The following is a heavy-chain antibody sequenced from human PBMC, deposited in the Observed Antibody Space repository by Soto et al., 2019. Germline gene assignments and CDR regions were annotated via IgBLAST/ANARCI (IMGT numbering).Heavy chain of an antibody. J-gene: IGHJ6*02. CDR3: EKDWRLDYDSSGGGMDV. V-gene: IGHV3-7*01. Sequence: GGSLRLSCAASGFTFSNSWMNWVRQAPGKGLEWVANIKQDGSEKYYVDSVKGRLTISRDNAKNSLYLQMNSLRAEDTAVYYFEKDWRLDYDSSGGGMDVWGQGTTVTVSS. CDR1: GFTFSNSW. D-gene: IGHD3-22*01. CDR2: IKQDGSEK.